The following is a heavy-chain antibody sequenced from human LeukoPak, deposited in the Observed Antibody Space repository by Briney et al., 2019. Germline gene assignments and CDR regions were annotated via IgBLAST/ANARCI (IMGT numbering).Heavy chain of an antibody. D-gene: IGHD3-9*01. Sequence: PGGSLRLSCAASGFTFSSYAMHWVRQAPGKGLEWVSTISGTGSITYYADSVKGRFTISRENSKNTLSLQMDSLRAEDTAVYYCAKKLLTGAYNWIDPWGQGTLVTVSS. CDR1: GFTFSSYA. J-gene: IGHJ5*02. V-gene: IGHV3-23*01. CDR3: AKKLLTGAYNWIDP. CDR2: ISGTGSIT.